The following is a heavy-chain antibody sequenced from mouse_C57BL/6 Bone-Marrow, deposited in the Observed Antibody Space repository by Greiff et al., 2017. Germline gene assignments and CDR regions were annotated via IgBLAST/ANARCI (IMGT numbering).Heavy chain of an antibody. Sequence: QVQLQQPGAELVKPGASVKLSCKASGCTFTSYWMHWVKQRPGQGLEWIGMIHPNSGSTNYNEKFKSKATLTVDKSSSTAYMQLSSLTSEDSAVYYCARVHYYGSSYWYFDVWGTGTTVTVSS. CDR1: GCTFTSYW. CDR2: IHPNSGST. V-gene: IGHV1-64*01. CDR3: ARVHYYGSSYWYFDV. J-gene: IGHJ1*03. D-gene: IGHD1-1*01.